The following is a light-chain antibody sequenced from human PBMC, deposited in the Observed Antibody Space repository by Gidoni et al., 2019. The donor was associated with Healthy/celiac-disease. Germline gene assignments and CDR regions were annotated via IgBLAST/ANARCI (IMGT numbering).Light chain of an antibody. V-gene: IGLV2-14*01. Sequence: GSPGQSITISCTGTSSDVGGYNYVSWYQQHPGKAPKLMIYEVSNRPSGVSNRFSGSKSGNPASLTISGLQAEDEADYYCSSDTSSSYVFGTGTKVTVL. CDR1: SSDVGGYNY. CDR3: SSDTSSSYV. CDR2: EVS. J-gene: IGLJ1*01.